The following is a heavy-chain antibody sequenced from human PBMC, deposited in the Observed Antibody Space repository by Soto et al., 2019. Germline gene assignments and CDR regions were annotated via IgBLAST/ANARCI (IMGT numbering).Heavy chain of an antibody. D-gene: IGHD1-26*01. CDR1: GYTFTNYD. CDR2: MNPNSGNT. CDR3: AREREGSGFDP. J-gene: IGHJ5*02. V-gene: IGHV1-8*01. Sequence: QVQLVQSGAEVKKPGASVKVSCKASGYTFTNYDINWVRQATGQGLEWMGWMNPNSGNTAYAQKFQGRVTMTRNTSISTAYMELSSLRSEDTAVYYSAREREGSGFDPWGQGTLVTVSS.